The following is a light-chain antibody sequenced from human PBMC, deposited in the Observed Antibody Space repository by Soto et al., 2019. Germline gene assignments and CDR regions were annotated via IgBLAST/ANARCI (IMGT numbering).Light chain of an antibody. CDR1: QSVNNY. CDR2: DVF. Sequence: EIVLTQSPATLSLSPGERATLTCRASQSVNNYLAWYQQKHGQAPRLVIYDVFNRATGTPARFSGSGSGTDFTLTISSLEPEDFGVYYCQLRSHWPWLTFGGVTRVEIK. J-gene: IGKJ4*01. V-gene: IGKV3-11*01. CDR3: QLRSHWPWLT.